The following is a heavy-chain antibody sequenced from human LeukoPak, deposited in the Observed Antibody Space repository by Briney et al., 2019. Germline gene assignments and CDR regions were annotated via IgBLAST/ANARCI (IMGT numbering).Heavy chain of an antibody. CDR2: IKSNSNGGTI. J-gene: IGHJ3*01. V-gene: IGHV3-15*01. Sequence: GGSLRLSCAASGFSFSNAWMSWVRQAPGKGLEWVGRIKSNSNGGTIDYAAPVKGRFTISRDDPKNTLYLQVNSLKTEDTGVYYCTTNPYSSSWLAGAFAVWGQGTVVSVSS. CDR1: GFSFSNAW. CDR3: TTNPYSSSWLAGAFAV. D-gene: IGHD6-13*01.